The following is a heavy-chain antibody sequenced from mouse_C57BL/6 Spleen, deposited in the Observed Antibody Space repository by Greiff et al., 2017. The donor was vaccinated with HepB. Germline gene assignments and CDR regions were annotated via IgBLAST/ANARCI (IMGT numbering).Heavy chain of an antibody. Sequence: VQLQQSGAELVKPGASVKMSCKASGYTFTSYWITWVKQRPGQGLEWIGDIYPGSGSTNYNEKFKSKATLTVDTSSSTAYMQLSSLTSEDSSVYYCARRKLGPFDYWGQGTTLTVSS. V-gene: IGHV1-55*01. CDR3: ARRKLGPFDY. CDR2: IYPGSGST. J-gene: IGHJ2*01. D-gene: IGHD4-1*01. CDR1: GYTFTSYW.